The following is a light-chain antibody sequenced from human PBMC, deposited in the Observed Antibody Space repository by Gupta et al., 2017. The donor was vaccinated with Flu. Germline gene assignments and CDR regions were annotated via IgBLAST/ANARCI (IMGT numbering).Light chain of an antibody. CDR3: MQALQTPPT. CDR1: QSLLHSNGYNY. V-gene: IGKV2-28*01. Sequence: VMTQSPLSLPVTPGDPASISCRSSQSLLHSNGYNYLDWYLQKPGQSPQLLIYLGSNRASGVPDRFSGSGSGTDFTLKISRVEAEDVGVYYCMQALQTPPTFGQGTKVEIK. J-gene: IGKJ1*01. CDR2: LGS.